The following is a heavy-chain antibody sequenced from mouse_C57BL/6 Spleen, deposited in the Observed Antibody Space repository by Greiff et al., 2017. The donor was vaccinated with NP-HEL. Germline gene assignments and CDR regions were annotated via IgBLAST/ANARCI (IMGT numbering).Heavy chain of an antibody. CDR2: ISSGSSTI. J-gene: IGHJ4*01. CDR3: ARRYYGSSWMDY. V-gene: IGHV5-17*01. D-gene: IGHD1-1*01. Sequence: DVKLVESGGGLVKPGGSLKLSCAASGFTFSDYGMHWVRQAPEKGLEWVAYISSGSSTIYYADTVKGRFTISRDNAKNTLFLQMTSLRSEDTAMYYCARRYYGSSWMDYWGQGTSVTVSS. CDR1: GFTFSDYG.